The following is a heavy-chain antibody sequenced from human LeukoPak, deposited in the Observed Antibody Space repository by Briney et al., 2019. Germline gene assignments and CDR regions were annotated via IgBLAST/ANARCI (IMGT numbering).Heavy chain of an antibody. CDR2: IYYDGRT. D-gene: IGHD1-26*01. CDR3: AKSGGYGLIDY. Sequence: SETLSLTCTVSGGSISSRYSWGWIRQTPGKGLQWIGTIYYDGRTYYHPSLKSRVTISVDTSKNHFSLKLSSVTAADTAVYYCAKSGGYGLIDYWGQGTRVTVSS. CDR1: GGSISSRYS. V-gene: IGHV4-39*02. J-gene: IGHJ4*02.